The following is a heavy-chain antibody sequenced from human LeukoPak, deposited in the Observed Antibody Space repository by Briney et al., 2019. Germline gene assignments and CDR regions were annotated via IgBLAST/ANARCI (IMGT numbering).Heavy chain of an antibody. J-gene: IGHJ4*02. Sequence: GSLRLSCAASGFTVSSNYMSWVRQAPGKGLEWVSVIYSGGSTYYADSVKGRFTISRDNSKNTLYLQMNSLRAEDTAVYYCAKDSTAAGTSPFDYWGQGTLVTVSS. CDR2: IYSGGST. D-gene: IGHD6-13*01. V-gene: IGHV3-53*01. CDR1: GFTVSSNY. CDR3: AKDSTAAGTSPFDY.